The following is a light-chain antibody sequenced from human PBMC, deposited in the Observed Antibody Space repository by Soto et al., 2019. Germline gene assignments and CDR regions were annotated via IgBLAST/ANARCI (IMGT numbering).Light chain of an antibody. CDR3: QQYDNLPLT. J-gene: IGKJ4*01. CDR2: DAS. Sequence: DIQMTQSPSSLSASVGDRVTITCQASQDISNYLTWYQQKPGKAPKLLIYDASNLETGVPSRFSGSGSGTDFPFTISSLQPEDIATYYCQQYDNLPLTFGGGTKVEIK. CDR1: QDISNY. V-gene: IGKV1-33*01.